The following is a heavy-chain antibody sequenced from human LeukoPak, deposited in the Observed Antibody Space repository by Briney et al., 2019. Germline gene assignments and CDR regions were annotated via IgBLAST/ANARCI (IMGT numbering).Heavy chain of an antibody. Sequence: SVKVSCKASGGTFSSYAISWVRQAPGQGLEWMGGIIPIFGTANYAQKFQGRVTMTEDTSTDTAYMELSSLRSEDTAVYYCGSSSQQWDYFDYWGQGTLVTVSS. D-gene: IGHD6-6*01. CDR2: IIPIFGTA. J-gene: IGHJ4*02. V-gene: IGHV1-69*06. CDR1: GGTFSSYA. CDR3: GSSSQQWDYFDY.